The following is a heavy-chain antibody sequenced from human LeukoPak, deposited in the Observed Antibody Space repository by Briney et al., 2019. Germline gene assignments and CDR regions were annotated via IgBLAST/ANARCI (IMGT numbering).Heavy chain of an antibody. J-gene: IGHJ4*02. CDR2: IWYDGSNK. Sequence: PGGSLRLSCEASGFTFSNFGMHWVRQAPGKGLEWVAVIWYDGSNKYYADSVKGRFTISRDNSKNTLYLQMNSLRAEDTAVYYCVRHFGSSSGEVGYWGQGTLVSVSS. V-gene: IGHV3-33*01. CDR3: VRHFGSSSGEVGY. CDR1: GFTFSNFG. D-gene: IGHD6-6*01.